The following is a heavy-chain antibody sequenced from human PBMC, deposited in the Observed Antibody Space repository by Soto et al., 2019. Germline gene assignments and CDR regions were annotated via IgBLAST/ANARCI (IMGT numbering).Heavy chain of an antibody. D-gene: IGHD3-22*01. V-gene: IGHV1-18*04. CDR1: VYTLTRYG. CDR2: ISAYNGNT. CDR3: ARTPLNYYDSSGYVNWFDP. Sequence: SEKVSCKASVYTLTRYGISLVRQAPGQGLEWMGWISAYNGNTNYAQKLQGRVTMTTDTSTSTAYMELRSLRSDDTAVYYCARTPLNYYDSSGYVNWFDPWGQGTLVTAPQ. J-gene: IGHJ5*02.